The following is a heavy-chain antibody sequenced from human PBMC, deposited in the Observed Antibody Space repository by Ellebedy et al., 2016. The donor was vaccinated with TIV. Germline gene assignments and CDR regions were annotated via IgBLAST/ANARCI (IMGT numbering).Heavy chain of an antibody. D-gene: IGHD1/OR15-1a*01. Sequence: GESLKISCAASGFTFSADVMHWVRQAPGKGLVWVSRISHDGTTTDYVDSVKGRFTVSRDNAKNTLYLQMNSLRPDDSAMYYCARDRNWDIFDYWGHGTLVNASS. CDR3: ARDRNWDIFDY. CDR1: GFTFSADV. J-gene: IGHJ4*01. V-gene: IGHV3-74*01. CDR2: ISHDGTTT.